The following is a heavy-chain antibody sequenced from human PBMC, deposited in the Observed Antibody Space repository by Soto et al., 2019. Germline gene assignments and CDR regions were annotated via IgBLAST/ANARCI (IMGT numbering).Heavy chain of an antibody. CDR2: ISYSGST. J-gene: IGHJ4*02. Sequence: ETLSLTCTVSGGSISSSSYYWSWIRQPPGKGLEWIGYISYSGSTNYNPSLKSRLTISVDTSKNQFSLKLSSVTAADTAMYYCARWGSGWYYFDYWGQGTLVTVSS. V-gene: IGHV4-61*05. D-gene: IGHD6-19*01. CDR3: ARWGSGWYYFDY. CDR1: GGSISSSSYY.